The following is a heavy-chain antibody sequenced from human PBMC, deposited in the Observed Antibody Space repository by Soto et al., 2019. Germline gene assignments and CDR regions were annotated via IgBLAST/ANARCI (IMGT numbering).Heavy chain of an antibody. CDR3: AGDNRRRDSDGDNWFDP. CDR2: IYFSGST. CDR1: GGSISSGGYY. J-gene: IGHJ5*02. Sequence: PSETLSLTCTVSGGSISSGGYYWSWIRQHPGKGLEWIGYIYFSGSTYYNPSLKSGLTISVDTSKNQFSLKRSSVTAAATALYYCAGDNRRRDSDGDNWFDPGGQGTLLTVSS. D-gene: IGHD7-27*01. V-gene: IGHV4-31*02.